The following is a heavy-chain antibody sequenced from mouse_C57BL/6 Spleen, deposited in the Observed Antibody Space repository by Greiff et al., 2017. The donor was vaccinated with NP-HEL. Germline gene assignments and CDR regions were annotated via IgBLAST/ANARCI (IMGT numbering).Heavy chain of an antibody. CDR3: APLGPIYYYGSREIFFAY. D-gene: IGHD1-1*01. CDR1: GYTFTDYY. J-gene: IGHJ3*01. Sequence: EVQLQQSGPELVKPGASVKISCKASGYTFTDYYMNWVKQSHGKSLEWIGDINPNNGGTSYNQKFKGKATLTVDKSSSTAYMELRSLTSEDSAVYYCAPLGPIYYYGSREIFFAYWGQGTLVTVSA. V-gene: IGHV1-26*01. CDR2: INPNNGGT.